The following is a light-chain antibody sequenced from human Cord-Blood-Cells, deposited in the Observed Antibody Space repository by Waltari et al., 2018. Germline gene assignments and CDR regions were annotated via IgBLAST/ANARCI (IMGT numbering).Light chain of an antibody. CDR3: CSYAGSSTWV. CDR1: SSDVGSYNL. J-gene: IGLJ3*02. V-gene: IGLV2-23*01. Sequence: QSALTQPASGSGSPGPSITISCTGTSSDVGSYNLVSWYQQHPGKAPKLMIYEGSKRPSGVSNRFSGSKSGNTAFLTISGLQAEDEADYYCCSYAGSSTWVFGGGTKLTVL. CDR2: EGS.